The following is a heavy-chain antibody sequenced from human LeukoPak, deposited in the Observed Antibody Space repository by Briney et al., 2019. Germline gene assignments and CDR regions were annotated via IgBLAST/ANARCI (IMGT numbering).Heavy chain of an antibody. CDR3: AREGITMVRGVITPPAFDY. J-gene: IGHJ4*02. Sequence: GGSLRLSYAASGFTFSSYAMHWVRQAPGKGLEWVAVISYDGSNKYYADSVKGRFTISRDNSKNTLYLQMNSLRAEDTAVYYCAREGITMVRGVITPPAFDYWGQGTLVTVSS. V-gene: IGHV3-30*04. CDR1: GFTFSSYA. CDR2: ISYDGSNK. D-gene: IGHD3-10*01.